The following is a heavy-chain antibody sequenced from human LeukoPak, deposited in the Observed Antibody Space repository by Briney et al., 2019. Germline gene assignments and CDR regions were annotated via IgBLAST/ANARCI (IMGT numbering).Heavy chain of an antibody. Sequence: GQSLKISCAGSGYSFIDFWFGWVRQMPGKGLEWMGMIYPSDTDTKYSPSFQGQVTISADKPTNTAYLQWSSLKPSDSGIYYCARLPVSGTHFDTWGRGTLVTVSS. CDR3: ARLPVSGTHFDT. J-gene: IGHJ4*02. D-gene: IGHD1-7*01. CDR1: GYSFIDFW. V-gene: IGHV5-51*01. CDR2: IYPSDTDT.